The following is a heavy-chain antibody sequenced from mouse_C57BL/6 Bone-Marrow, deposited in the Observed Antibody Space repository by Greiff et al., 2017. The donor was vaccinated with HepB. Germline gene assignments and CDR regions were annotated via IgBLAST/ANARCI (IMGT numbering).Heavy chain of an antibody. CDR1: GFTFSSYA. V-gene: IGHV5-4*01. D-gene: IGHD5-1-1*01. CDR3: ARDGKNNYVDWFAY. CDR2: ISDGGSYT. J-gene: IGHJ3*01. Sequence: EVKLVESGGGLVKPGGSLKLSCAASGFTFSSYAMSWVRQTPEKRLEWVATISDGGSYTYYPDNVKGRFTISRDNAKNNLYLQMSHLKSEDTAMYYCARDGKNNYVDWFAYWGQGTLVTVSA.